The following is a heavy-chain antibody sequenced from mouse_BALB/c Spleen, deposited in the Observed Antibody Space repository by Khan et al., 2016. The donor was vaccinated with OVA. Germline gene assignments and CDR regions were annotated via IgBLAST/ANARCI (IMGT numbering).Heavy chain of an antibody. D-gene: IGHD2-13*01. J-gene: IGHJ4*01. CDR1: GFSLTSYG. CDR3: AKWGDLYAMDY. V-gene: IGHV2-3*01. Sequence: QVQLKESGPGLVAPSQSLSITCTVSGFSLTSYGVNWVRRPPGKGLEWLGVIWGDGSTNYHSALISRLRLSKDNSMSQVFLKLNSLQTDDTATYYCAKWGDLYAMDYWGQGTSVTVSS. CDR2: IWGDGST.